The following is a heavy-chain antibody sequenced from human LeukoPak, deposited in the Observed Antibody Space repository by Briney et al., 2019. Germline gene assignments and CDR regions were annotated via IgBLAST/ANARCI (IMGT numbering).Heavy chain of an antibody. V-gene: IGHV4-59*01. CDR3: AGASDDSSGLH. CDR2: IYYSGST. Sequence: SETLSLTCTVSGGSISSYYWSWIRQPPGKGLEWIGYIYYSGSTNYNPSLKSRVTISVDTSKNQFSLKLSSVTAADTAVYYCAGASDDSSGLHWGRGTLVTVSS. CDR1: GGSISSYY. D-gene: IGHD3-22*01. J-gene: IGHJ4*02.